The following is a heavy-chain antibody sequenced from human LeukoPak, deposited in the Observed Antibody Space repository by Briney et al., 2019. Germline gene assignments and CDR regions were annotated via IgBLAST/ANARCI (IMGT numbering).Heavy chain of an antibody. CDR3: ARVDTVGMRYYFDY. V-gene: IGHV3-64*01. CDR1: GFTLSSYA. CDR2: ISSNGGST. D-gene: IGHD7-27*01. J-gene: IGHJ4*02. Sequence: PGGSLRLSCAASGFTLSSYAMHWVRQAPGKGLEYVSAISSNGGSTYYANSVKGRFTISRDNSKNTLYLQMGSLRAEDMAVYYCARVDTVGMRYYFDYWGQGTLVTVSS.